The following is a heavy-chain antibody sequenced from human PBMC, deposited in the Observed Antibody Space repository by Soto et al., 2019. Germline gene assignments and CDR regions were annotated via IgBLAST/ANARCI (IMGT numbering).Heavy chain of an antibody. CDR1: GFTFTSSA. D-gene: IGHD3-3*01. CDR3: AADAGYYDFWSGPKHYYGMDV. V-gene: IGHV1-58*01. Sequence: SVKVSCKASGFTFTSSAVQWVRQARGQRLEWIGWIVVGSGNTNYAQKFQERVTITRDMSTSTAYMELSSLRSEDTAVYYCAADAGYYDFWSGPKHYYGMDVWG. CDR2: IVVGSGNT. J-gene: IGHJ6*02.